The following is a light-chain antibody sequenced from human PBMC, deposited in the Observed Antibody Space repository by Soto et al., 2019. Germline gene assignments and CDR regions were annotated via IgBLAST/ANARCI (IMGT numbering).Light chain of an antibody. V-gene: IGKV2-24*01. Sequence: DIVMTQTPLSSPVTLGQPTSISCRSSQSLGHSDGNTYLSWLQQRPGQPPRLRIYKISNRFSGVPDRFSGSEAGTDFTLKISRVEAEDGGVYYCMQATQFPYTFGQGTKLEIK. CDR2: KIS. CDR1: QSLGHSDGNTY. J-gene: IGKJ2*01. CDR3: MQATQFPYT.